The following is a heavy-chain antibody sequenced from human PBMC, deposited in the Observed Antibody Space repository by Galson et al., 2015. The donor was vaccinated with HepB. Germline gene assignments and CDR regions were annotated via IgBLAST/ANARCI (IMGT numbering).Heavy chain of an antibody. J-gene: IGHJ3*02. CDR3: ARPPRGRATINPGAFDI. CDR2: INPNSGGT. Sequence: SVKVSCKASGYTFTGYYMHWVRQAPGQGLEWMGWINPNSGGTNYAQKFQGRVTMTRDTSISTAYMELSRLRSDDTAVYYCARPPRGRATINPGAFDIWGQGTMVTVSS. CDR1: GYTFTGYY. V-gene: IGHV1-2*02. D-gene: IGHD5-24*01.